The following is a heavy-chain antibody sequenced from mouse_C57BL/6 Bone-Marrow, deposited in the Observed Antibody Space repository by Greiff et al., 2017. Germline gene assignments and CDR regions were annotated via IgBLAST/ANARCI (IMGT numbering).Heavy chain of an antibody. CDR3: TRLVVATGYFDD. CDR2: IDPETGGT. Sequence: QVQLQQSGAELVRPGASVTLSCKASGYTFTDYEMHWVKQTPVHGLEWIGTIDPETGGTAYNQKFKGKAILTADKSSSTAYMELRSLTSEDSAVXYCTRLVVATGYFDDWGQGTTRTVSS. J-gene: IGHJ2*01. V-gene: IGHV1-15*01. CDR1: GYTFTDYE. D-gene: IGHD1-1*01.